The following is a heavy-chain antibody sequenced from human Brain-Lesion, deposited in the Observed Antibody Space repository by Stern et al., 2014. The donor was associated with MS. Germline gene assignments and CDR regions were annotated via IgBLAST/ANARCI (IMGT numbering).Heavy chain of an antibody. D-gene: IGHD1-26*01. J-gene: IGHJ4*02. CDR1: GGSISSSTYY. CDR2: IYYSGFT. CDR3: ARHDSVPRPSQLYSARDRGPGYFDY. Sequence: QVQLVQSGPGLVKPSETLSLTCTVSGGSISSSTYYWAWIRQPPGKGLEWIGNIYYSGFTYYNPSLQSRVTLSLDMSKNQSSLKLSSVTAADTAIYYCARHDSVPRPSQLYSARDRGPGYFDYWGQGTLVTVSS. V-gene: IGHV4-39*01.